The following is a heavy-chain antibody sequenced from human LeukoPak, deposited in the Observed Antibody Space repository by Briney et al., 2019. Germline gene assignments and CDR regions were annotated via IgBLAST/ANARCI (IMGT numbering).Heavy chain of an antibody. V-gene: IGHV3-23*01. CDR2: IGSSGGGI. CDR1: GFTFDDYA. D-gene: IGHD7-27*01. CDR3: AIDPNWGTHS. Sequence: GGSLRLSCAASGFTFDDYAMHWVRQAPGKGLEWVSIIGSSGGGIHYADSVKGRFTISRDNSKNALYLQMNSLRVEDTAVYYCAIDPNWGTHSWGQGVLVTVSS. J-gene: IGHJ4*02.